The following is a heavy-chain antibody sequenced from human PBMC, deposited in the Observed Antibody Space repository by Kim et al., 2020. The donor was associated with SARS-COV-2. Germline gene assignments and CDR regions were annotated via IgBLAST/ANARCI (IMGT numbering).Heavy chain of an antibody. J-gene: IGHJ4*02. V-gene: IGHV3-48*03. D-gene: IGHD3-3*01. Sequence: GGSLRLSCAASGFTFSSYEMNWVRQAPGKGLEWVSYISSSGSTIYYADSVKGRFTISRDNAKNSLYLQMNSLRAEDTAVYYCARMVAGIRFLEWLFGPYDYWGQGTLVTVSS. CDR1: GFTFSSYE. CDR2: ISSSGSTI. CDR3: ARMVAGIRFLEWLFGPYDY.